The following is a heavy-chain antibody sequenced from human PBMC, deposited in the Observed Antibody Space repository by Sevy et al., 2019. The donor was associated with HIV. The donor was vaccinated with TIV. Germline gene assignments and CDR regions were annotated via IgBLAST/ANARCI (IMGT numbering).Heavy chain of an antibody. Sequence: GGSLRLSCAASGFTFSSYSMNWVRQAPGKGLEWVSYISSSSSNIYYGDSVKGRFTISRDNVKNSLYLQMNRLRDEGTAEYYWSSFHGDFGYYYGMDVLGQGTTVTVFS. CDR3: SSFHGDFGYYYGMDV. CDR1: GFTFSSYS. D-gene: IGHD4-17*01. V-gene: IGHV3-48*02. J-gene: IGHJ6*02. CDR2: ISSSSSNI.